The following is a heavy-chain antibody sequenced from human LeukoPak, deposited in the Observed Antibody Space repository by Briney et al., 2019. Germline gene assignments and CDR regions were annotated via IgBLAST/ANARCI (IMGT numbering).Heavy chain of an antibody. Sequence: SVKVSCKASGGTFSSYAISWVRQAPGQGLEWMGRIIPILGIANYAQKFQGRVTITADKSTSTAYMELSSLRSEDTAVYYCARAKSITMVRGVLDPWGQGTLVTVSS. D-gene: IGHD3-10*01. CDR3: ARAKSITMVRGVLDP. CDR2: IIPILGIA. CDR1: GGTFSSYA. V-gene: IGHV1-69*04. J-gene: IGHJ5*02.